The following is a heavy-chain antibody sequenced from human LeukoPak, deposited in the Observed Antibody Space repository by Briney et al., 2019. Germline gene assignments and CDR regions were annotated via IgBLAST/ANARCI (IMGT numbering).Heavy chain of an antibody. J-gene: IGHJ6*02. Sequence: SETLSLTCTVSGGSISSSSYYWAWIRQPPGKGLEWLGTIYYSGSTYYNPSLTSRVTISVDTSKNQFSPELSSVTAADTAVYYCAKDRGLRLGELSLSPLYYYYYGMDVWGQGTTVTVSS. V-gene: IGHV4-39*02. CDR1: GGSISSSSYY. D-gene: IGHD3-16*02. CDR2: IYYSGST. CDR3: AKDRGLRLGELSLSPLYYYYYGMDV.